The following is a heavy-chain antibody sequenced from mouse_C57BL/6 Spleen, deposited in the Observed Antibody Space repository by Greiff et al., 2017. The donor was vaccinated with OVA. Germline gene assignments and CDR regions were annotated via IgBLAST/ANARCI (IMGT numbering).Heavy chain of an antibody. J-gene: IGHJ2*01. D-gene: IGHD1-1*01. CDR1: GFNIKNTY. CDR3: ARAVVATHYFDY. V-gene: IGHV14-3*01. Sequence: VHVKQSVAELVRPGASVKLSCTASGFNIKNTYMHWVKQRPEQGLEWIGRIDPANGNTKYAPKFQGKATITADTSSNTAYLQLSSLTSEDTAIYYCARAVVATHYFDYWGQGTTLTVSS. CDR2: IDPANGNT.